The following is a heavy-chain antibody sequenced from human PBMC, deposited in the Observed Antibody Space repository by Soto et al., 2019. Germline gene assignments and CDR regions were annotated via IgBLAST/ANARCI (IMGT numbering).Heavy chain of an antibody. Sequence: EVPLLESGGGLVQPGGSLRLSCAASGFTFSSYAMTWVRQAPGKGLEWVSSISASGGSTYYADSVKGRFTIPRDNSKNTLYLQMNSLRAEDTAVYYCAKGNSGWTRFDPWGQGTLVTVSS. D-gene: IGHD6-19*01. V-gene: IGHV3-23*01. CDR1: GFTFSSYA. CDR3: AKGNSGWTRFDP. CDR2: ISASGGST. J-gene: IGHJ5*02.